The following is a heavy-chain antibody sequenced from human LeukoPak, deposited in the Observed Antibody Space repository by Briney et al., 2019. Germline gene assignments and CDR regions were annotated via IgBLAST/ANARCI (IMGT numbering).Heavy chain of an antibody. CDR3: ARSLAVVVPAARYYYYGMDV. V-gene: IGHV4-59*01. D-gene: IGHD2-2*01. CDR2: IYYSGST. J-gene: IGHJ6*02. CDR1: GGSISSYY. Sequence: SETLSLTCTVSGGSISSYYWSWIRQPPGKGLEWIGYIYYSGSTNYNPSLKSRVTTSVDTSKNQFSLKLSSVTAADTAVYYCARSLAVVVPAARYYYYGMDVWGQGTTVTVSS.